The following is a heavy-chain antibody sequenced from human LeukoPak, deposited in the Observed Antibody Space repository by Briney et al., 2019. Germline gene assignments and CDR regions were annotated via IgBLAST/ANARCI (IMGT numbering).Heavy chain of an antibody. CDR1: GYTFTSYY. CDR2: INPSGGST. V-gene: IGHV1-46*01. CDR3: ARDFYDSSGYYPYYFDY. J-gene: IGHJ4*02. D-gene: IGHD3-22*01. Sequence: GASVEVSCKASGYTFTSYYMHWVRQAPGQGLEWMGIINPSGGSTSYAQKFQGRVTMTRDTSTSTVYMELSSLRSEDTAVYYCARDFYDSSGYYPYYFDYWGQGTLVTVSS.